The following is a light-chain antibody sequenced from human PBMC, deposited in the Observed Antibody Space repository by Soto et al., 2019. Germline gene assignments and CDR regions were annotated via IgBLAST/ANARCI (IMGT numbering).Light chain of an antibody. V-gene: IGKV1-39*01. CDR2: TAS. CDR1: QSINSH. CDR3: QQSYSTPIT. Sequence: DIQMTQSPSSLSASVGDTVTITGRASQSINSHLNWYQQKPGKAPNLLIYTASSLQSGVPSRFSGSGSGTDFTLTISSLQPEDFATYYCQQSYSTPITFGQGTRLEIK. J-gene: IGKJ5*01.